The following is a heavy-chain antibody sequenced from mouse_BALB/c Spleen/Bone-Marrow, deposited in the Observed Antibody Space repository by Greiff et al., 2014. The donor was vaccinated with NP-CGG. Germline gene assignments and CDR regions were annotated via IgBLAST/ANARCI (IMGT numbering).Heavy chain of an antibody. V-gene: IGHV1-14*01. J-gene: IGHJ4*01. Sequence: LQESGPELVKPGASVKMSCRVSGYAFTSYVMHWVKQKPGQGLEWIGYINPYNDGTKYNERFKGKATLTSDKSSSTAYMELSSLTSEDSAVYYCARGSSWAMDYWGQGTSVTVSS. CDR1: GYAFTSYV. CDR2: INPYNDGT. CDR3: ARGSSWAMDY. D-gene: IGHD1-1*01.